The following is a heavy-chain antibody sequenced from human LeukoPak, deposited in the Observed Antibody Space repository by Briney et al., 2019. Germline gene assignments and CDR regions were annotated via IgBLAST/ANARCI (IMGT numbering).Heavy chain of an antibody. CDR1: GFTFSSYE. CDR3: ARGGWYVGFDF. J-gene: IGHJ4*02. Sequence: GGSLRLSCAASGFTFSSYEMNWVRQAPGQGLEWGSHISTSGSNKYYEDSVKGRFTISRDNAKNSLYLQMNSLRAEKTAVYHCARGGWYVGFDFWGQGTLVTVSS. V-gene: IGHV3-48*03. CDR2: ISTSGSNK. D-gene: IGHD6-19*01.